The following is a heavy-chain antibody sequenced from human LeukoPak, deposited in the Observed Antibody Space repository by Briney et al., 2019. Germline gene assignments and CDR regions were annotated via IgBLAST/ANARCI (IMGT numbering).Heavy chain of an antibody. V-gene: IGHV4-31*03. CDR1: GGSISSGGYY. CDR2: IYYSGSA. CDR3: AREVREFGDHLFDY. Sequence: PSQTLSLTCTVSGGSISSGGYYWSWIRQIPRKGLEWLGYIYYSGSAYYNPYLKSRVTISVDTSKNQFSLKLSSVTAADTAVYYCAREVREFGDHLFDYWGRGTLVTVST. J-gene: IGHJ4*02. D-gene: IGHD2-21*01.